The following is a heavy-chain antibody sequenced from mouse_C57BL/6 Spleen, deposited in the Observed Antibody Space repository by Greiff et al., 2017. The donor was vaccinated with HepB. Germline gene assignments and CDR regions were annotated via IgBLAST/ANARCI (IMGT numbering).Heavy chain of an antibody. CDR1: GFTFSSYG. Sequence: DVHLVESGGDLVKPGGSLKLSCAASGFTFSSYGMSWVRQTPDKRLEWVATISSGGSYTYYPDSVKGRFTISRDNAKNTLYLQMSSLKSEDTAMYYCARQGNWDERYAMDYWGQGTSVTVSS. D-gene: IGHD4-1*01. V-gene: IGHV5-6*01. J-gene: IGHJ4*01. CDR2: ISSGGSYT. CDR3: ARQGNWDERYAMDY.